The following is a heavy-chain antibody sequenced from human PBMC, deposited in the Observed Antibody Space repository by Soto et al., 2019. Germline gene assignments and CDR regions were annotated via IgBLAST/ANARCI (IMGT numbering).Heavy chain of an antibody. V-gene: IGHV4-34*01. D-gene: IGHD4-17*01. CDR1: GGSFSGYY. CDR3: ARDHDYGDQTGARVVRGYYYYYGMDV. CDR2: INHSGST. J-gene: IGHJ6*02. Sequence: PSETLSLTCAVYGGSFSGYYWSWIRQPPGKGLEWIGEINHSGSTNYNPSLKSRVTISVDTSKNQFSLKLSSVTAADTAVYYCARDHDYGDQTGARVVRGYYYYYGMDVWGQGTTVTVSS.